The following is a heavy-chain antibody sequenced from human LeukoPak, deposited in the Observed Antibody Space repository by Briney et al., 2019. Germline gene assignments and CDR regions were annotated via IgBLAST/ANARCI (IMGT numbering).Heavy chain of an antibody. J-gene: IGHJ4*02. Sequence: SQTLSLTCTVSGGSISSGGYYWSWIRQHPGKGLEWIGYIYYSGSTYYNPSLKSRVTISVDTSKNQFSLKLSPVTAADTAVYYCARENLLLWFGELRGYFDYWGQGTLVTVSS. D-gene: IGHD3-10*01. CDR2: IYYSGST. CDR3: ARENLLLWFGELRGYFDY. CDR1: GGSISSGGYY. V-gene: IGHV4-31*03.